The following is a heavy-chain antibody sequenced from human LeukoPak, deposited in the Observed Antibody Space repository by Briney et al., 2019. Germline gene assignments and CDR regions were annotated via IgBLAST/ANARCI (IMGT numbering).Heavy chain of an antibody. J-gene: IGHJ3*02. CDR3: ARICPALADAFDI. V-gene: IGHV3-7*01. CDR1: GFTFSSYW. Sequence: SGGSLRLSCAASGFTFSSYWMSWVRQAPGKGLEWVANIKQDGSEKYYVDSVKGRFTISRDNAKNSLYLQMNSLRAEDTAVFYCARICPALADAFDIWGQGTMVTVSS. CDR2: IKQDGSEK.